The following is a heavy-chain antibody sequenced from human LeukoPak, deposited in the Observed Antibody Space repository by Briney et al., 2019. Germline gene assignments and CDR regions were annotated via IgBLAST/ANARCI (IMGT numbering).Heavy chain of an antibody. J-gene: IGHJ4*02. CDR1: GFTFSSYS. Sequence: TGGSLRLSCAASGFTFSSYSMNWVRQAPGKGLEWVSSISSSSSYIYYADSVKGRFTISRDNAKNSLYLQMNSLRAEDTAVYYCARNRDWQLVRLYYFDYWGQGTLVTVSS. V-gene: IGHV3-21*01. CDR2: ISSSSSYI. D-gene: IGHD6-13*01. CDR3: ARNRDWQLVRLYYFDY.